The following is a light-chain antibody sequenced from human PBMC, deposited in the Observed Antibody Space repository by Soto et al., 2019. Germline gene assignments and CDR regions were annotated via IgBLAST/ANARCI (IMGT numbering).Light chain of an antibody. V-gene: IGKV3-11*01. J-gene: IGKJ2*01. CDR3: HHRGNWPRT. CDR2: DAS. CDR1: QSVTTY. Sequence: EIVLTQSPATLSLSPGERATLSCRASQSVTTYLSWYQQKPGQAPRLLIYDASNRATDIPARFSGSGSGTDFTLTITSLEHEDFAVYYCHHRGNWPRTFGQGTKLEIK.